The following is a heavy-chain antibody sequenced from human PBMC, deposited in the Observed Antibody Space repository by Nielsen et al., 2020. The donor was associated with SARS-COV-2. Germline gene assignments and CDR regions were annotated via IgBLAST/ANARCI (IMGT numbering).Heavy chain of an antibody. D-gene: IGHD6-6*01. CDR3: ARGGEYRSSFSMDV. J-gene: IGHJ6*03. Sequence: SVKVSCKTSGGTFLTHGICWVRQAPGQGLEWMGGIIPIFGTANYAQKFQGRVAITADESTSTVYMDLSNLRSEDTAVYYCARGGEYRSSFSMDVWGKGTTVTVSS. CDR1: GGTFLTHG. V-gene: IGHV1-69*13. CDR2: IIPIFGTA.